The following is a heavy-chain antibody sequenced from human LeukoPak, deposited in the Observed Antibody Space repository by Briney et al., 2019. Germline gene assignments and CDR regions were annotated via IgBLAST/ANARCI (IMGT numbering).Heavy chain of an antibody. V-gene: IGHV3-23*01. CDR3: AKAGPYSSSLNYYYMDV. CDR2: ISGSGGST. J-gene: IGHJ6*03. D-gene: IGHD6-6*01. CDR1: GFTFSSYA. Sequence: GGSLRLSCAASGFTFSSYAMSWVRQAPGKGLEWVSAISGSGGSTYYADSVKGRFTISRDNSKHTLYLQMNSLRAEDTAVYYCAKAGPYSSSLNYYYMDVWGKGTTVTVSS.